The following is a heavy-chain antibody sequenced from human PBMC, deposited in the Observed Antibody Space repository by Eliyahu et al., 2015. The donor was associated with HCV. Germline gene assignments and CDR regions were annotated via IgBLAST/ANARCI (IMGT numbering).Heavy chain of an antibody. D-gene: IGHD6-13*01. V-gene: IGHV3-23*01. CDR3: AKPTLNLIAAGSAVDY. CDR1: GFTFRNCG. Sequence: EVHLLESGGGLVQPGGSLRLSCAASGFTFRNCGMSWVRQAPGKGLXWVSAISDGGENTYLADSVRGRFTISRDNSENTVYLHMRSLRAEDTAVYYCAKPTLNLIAAGSAVDYWGQGTLVTVSS. CDR2: ISDGGENT. J-gene: IGHJ4*02.